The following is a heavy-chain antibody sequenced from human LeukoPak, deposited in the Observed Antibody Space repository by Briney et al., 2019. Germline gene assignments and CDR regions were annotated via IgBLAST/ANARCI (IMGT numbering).Heavy chain of an antibody. J-gene: IGHJ4*02. V-gene: IGHV3-30*04. Sequence: GRSLRLSCAASGFTFSSYAMHWVRQAPGKGLEWVAVISYDGSNKYYADSVKGRFTISRDNSKNTLYLQMNSLRAEDTAVYYCARGNHIRYCSGGSCYPSLVAFDYWGQGTLVTVSS. CDR2: ISYDGSNK. CDR1: GFTFSSYA. CDR3: ARGNHIRYCSGGSCYPSLVAFDY. D-gene: IGHD2-15*01.